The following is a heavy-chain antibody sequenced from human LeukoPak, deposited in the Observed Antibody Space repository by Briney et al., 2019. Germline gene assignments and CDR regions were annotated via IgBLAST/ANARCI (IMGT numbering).Heavy chain of an antibody. CDR2: INHRGST. D-gene: IGHD2-15*01. V-gene: IGHV4-34*01. J-gene: IGHJ6*04. Sequence: PSETLSLTCAVYGGSFSGYYWSWIRQPPGKGLEWIGEINHRGSTNYNPSLKSRVTISVDTSKNQFSLKLSSVTAADTAVYYCATSGGSSQLDVWGKGTTVTVSS. CDR3: ATSGGSSQLDV. CDR1: GGSFSGYY.